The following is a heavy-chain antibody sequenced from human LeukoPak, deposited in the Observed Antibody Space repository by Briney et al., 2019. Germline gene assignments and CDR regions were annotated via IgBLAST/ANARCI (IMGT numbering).Heavy chain of an antibody. V-gene: IGHV1-46*01. CDR1: GYTFTSYY. Sequence: GASVKVSCKASGYTFTSYYMHWVRQAPGRGLEWMGIINPSDGSTTYAQKFQGRVTMTRDTSTSTVYMELSSLRSEDTAAYYCARDIVVVVADAPYYYYGMDVWGQGTTVTVSS. J-gene: IGHJ6*02. CDR3: ARDIVVVVADAPYYYYGMDV. CDR2: INPSDGST. D-gene: IGHD2-15*01.